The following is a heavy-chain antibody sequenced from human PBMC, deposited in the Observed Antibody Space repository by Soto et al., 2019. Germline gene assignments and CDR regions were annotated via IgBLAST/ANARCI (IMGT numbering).Heavy chain of an antibody. CDR3: ARVKKMATIDLDY. V-gene: IGHV4-30-4*01. CDR1: GGSISSGDYY. CDR2: IYYSGST. Sequence: QVQLQESGPGLVKPSQTLSLTCTVSGGSISSGDYYWSWIRQPPGKGLEWIGYIYYSGSTYYNPSLKSRVTISVETSKNQFSLKLSSVTAADTAVYYCARVKKMATIDLDYWGQGTLVTVSS. D-gene: IGHD5-12*01. J-gene: IGHJ4*02.